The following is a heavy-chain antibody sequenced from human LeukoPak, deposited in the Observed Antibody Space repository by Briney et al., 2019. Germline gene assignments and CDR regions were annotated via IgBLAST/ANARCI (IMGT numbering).Heavy chain of an antibody. Sequence: GGSLRLSCAASGFTFSSYAMSWVRQAPGKGLERVSAISGSGGSTYYADSVKGRFTISRDNSKNTLYLQMNSLRAKDTAVYYCAKSYGPRTLYYFDYWGQGTLVTVSS. CDR2: ISGSGGST. J-gene: IGHJ4*02. CDR3: AKSYGPRTLYYFDY. CDR1: GFTFSSYA. V-gene: IGHV3-23*01. D-gene: IGHD4-17*01.